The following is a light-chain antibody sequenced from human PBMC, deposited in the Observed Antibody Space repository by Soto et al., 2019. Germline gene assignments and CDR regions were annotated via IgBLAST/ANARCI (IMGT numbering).Light chain of an antibody. V-gene: IGLV2-23*01. CDR2: EGT. CDR3: CSYAGSSTLV. Sequence: QSALTQPASVSGSPGQSITISCTGTHSDIGSYNLVSWYQQHPGKAPQLMIYEGTKRPLGVSDRFSGSKSGYTASLTISGLQAEDEADYYCCSYAGSSTLVFGGGTKLTVL. J-gene: IGLJ2*01. CDR1: HSDIGSYNL.